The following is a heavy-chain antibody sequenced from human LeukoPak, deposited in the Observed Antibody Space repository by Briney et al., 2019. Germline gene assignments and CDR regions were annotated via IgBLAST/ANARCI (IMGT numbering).Heavy chain of an antibody. V-gene: IGHV4-59*12. Sequence: SETLSLTCTVSGGSISSYYWSWIRQPPGKGLEWIGFIFYSGTTNYNPSLKSRVTISVDTSKNQFSLKLSSVTAADTAVYYCARDSSGYYHWFDPWGQGTLVTVSS. CDR2: IFYSGTT. D-gene: IGHD3-22*01. CDR3: ARDSSGYYHWFDP. CDR1: GGSISSYY. J-gene: IGHJ5*02.